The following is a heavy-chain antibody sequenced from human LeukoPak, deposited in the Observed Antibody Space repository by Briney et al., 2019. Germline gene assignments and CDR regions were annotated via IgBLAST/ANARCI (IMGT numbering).Heavy chain of an antibody. J-gene: IGHJ4*02. CDR2: IWYDGSNK. CDR3: ARGLAAAGSVFDY. Sequence: PGRSLRLSCAASGFTFSSYGMHRVRQAPGKGLEWVAVIWYDGSNKYYADSVKGRFTISRDNSKNTLYLQMISLRAEDTAVYYRARGLAAAGSVFDYWGQGTLVTVSS. CDR1: GFTFSSYG. D-gene: IGHD6-13*01. V-gene: IGHV3-33*01.